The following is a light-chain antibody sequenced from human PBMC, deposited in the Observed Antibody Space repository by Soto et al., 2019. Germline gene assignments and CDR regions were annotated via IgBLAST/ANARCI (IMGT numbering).Light chain of an antibody. CDR1: SSNIGARYD. CDR2: GNN. CDR3: QSYDSRLSAWV. V-gene: IGLV1-40*01. J-gene: IGLJ3*02. Sequence: QAVLTQPPSVSGAPGQRVIISCTGGSSNIGARYDVHWYQQLPGTAPKLVIYGNNNRPSGVPDRFSGSKSATSASLAITGLQAEDEADYYCQSYDSRLSAWVFGGGTKLTVL.